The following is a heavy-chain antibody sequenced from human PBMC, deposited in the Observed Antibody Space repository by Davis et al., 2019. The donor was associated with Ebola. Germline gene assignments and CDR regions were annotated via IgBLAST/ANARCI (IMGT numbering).Heavy chain of an antibody. V-gene: IGHV7-4-1*02. Sequence: ASVKVSCKASGYTFSRHALNWVRQAPGQGLEWMGWINTNTGNPTYAQAFTGRFVFPLDSSVSTAYLQISSLKAEDTAVYYCARGYSFSWYICDSWGQGTLVTVSS. J-gene: IGHJ4*02. CDR3: ARGYSFSWYICDS. CDR2: INTNTGNP. CDR1: GYTFSRHA. D-gene: IGHD1-1*01.